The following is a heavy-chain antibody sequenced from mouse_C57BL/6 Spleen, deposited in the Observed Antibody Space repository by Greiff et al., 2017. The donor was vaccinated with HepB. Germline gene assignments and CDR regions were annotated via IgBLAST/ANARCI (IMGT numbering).Heavy chain of an antibody. J-gene: IGHJ2*01. CDR3: ARINWDEYYFDY. CDR1: GFTFSDYG. Sequence: EVHLVESGGGLVKPGGSLKLSCAASGFTFSDYGMHWVRQAPEKGLEWVAYISSGSSTIYYADTVKGRFTISRDNAKNTLFLQMTSLRSEDTAMYYCARINWDEYYFDYWGQGTTLTVSS. V-gene: IGHV5-17*01. CDR2: ISSGSSTI. D-gene: IGHD4-1*02.